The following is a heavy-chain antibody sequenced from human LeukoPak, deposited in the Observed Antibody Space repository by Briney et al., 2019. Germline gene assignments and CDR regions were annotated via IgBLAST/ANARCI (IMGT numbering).Heavy chain of an antibody. D-gene: IGHD3-22*01. CDR3: ARAPSGTVDASAYGVIDY. V-gene: IGHV4-39*07. J-gene: IGHJ4*02. CDR2: IYYSGST. CDR1: GGSISGSIYY. Sequence: PSETLSPTCTVSGGSISGSIYYWGCLRQPPVKGLEWIGAIYYSGSTYYSPSLKSRVAISVDTSKNQFSLKVTSVTAADTAVYYCARAPSGTVDASAYGVIDYWGQGSLVTVSS.